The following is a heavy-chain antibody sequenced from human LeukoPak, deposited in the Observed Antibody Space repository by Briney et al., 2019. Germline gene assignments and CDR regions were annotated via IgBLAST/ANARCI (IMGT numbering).Heavy chain of an antibody. J-gene: IGHJ6*04. CDR3: ARPDITMQIMDV. CDR2: IYYSGST. CDR1: GGSISSSSYY. Sequence: SETLSLTCTVSGGSISSSSYYWGWIRQPPGKGLEWIGSIYYSGSTYYNPSLKSRVTISVDTSKNQFSLKLSSVTAADTAVYYCARPDITMQIMDVWGKGTTVTVSS. V-gene: IGHV4-39*01. D-gene: IGHD3-10*01.